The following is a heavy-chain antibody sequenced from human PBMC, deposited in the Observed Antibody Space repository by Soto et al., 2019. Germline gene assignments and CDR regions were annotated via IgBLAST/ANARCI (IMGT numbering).Heavy chain of an antibody. CDR2: INYTGIT. CDR1: GASLISGEQN. J-gene: IGHJ6*02. V-gene: IGHV4-30-4*01. CDR3: AREGALLFGGNPDYCDDLAV. D-gene: IGHD2-15*01. Sequence: SETLYITCSVYGASLISGEQNWSRILQKPGKELEWIELINYTGITDNNPSVKSPVTITIDTSQNKYSLTLTYVTAADTAVYYCAREGALLFGGNPDYCDDLAVWGQGTTVT.